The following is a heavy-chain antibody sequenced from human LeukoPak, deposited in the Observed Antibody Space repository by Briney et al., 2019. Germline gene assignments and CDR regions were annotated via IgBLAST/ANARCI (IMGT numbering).Heavy chain of an antibody. CDR1: SESFRSYF. Sequence: SETLSLTCTVSSESFRSYFWGWVRQPPGKGLEWIGRIYSIGTTHYNPSLKSRVTMSMGTSTNQFSLNLKSMTAADTAVYYCGRQGYTASYYFLDYWSQGTLVAVS. CDR3: GRQGYTASYYFLDY. V-gene: IGHV4-4*07. J-gene: IGHJ4*02. CDR2: IYSIGTT. D-gene: IGHD1-26*01.